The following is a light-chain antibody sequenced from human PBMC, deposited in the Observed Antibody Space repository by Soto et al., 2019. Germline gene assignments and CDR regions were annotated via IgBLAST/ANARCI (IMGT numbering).Light chain of an antibody. J-gene: IGKJ1*01. CDR3: QQYNSYPVT. CDR1: QSISSW. Sequence: DIQMTQSPSTLSASVGDRVTITCRASQSISSWLAWYQQKPGKAPKLLIYKASSLESGVASRFSGSVSGTEFTLTISSLQPDDFATYYCQQYNSYPVTVGQGTKVEIK. V-gene: IGKV1-5*03. CDR2: KAS.